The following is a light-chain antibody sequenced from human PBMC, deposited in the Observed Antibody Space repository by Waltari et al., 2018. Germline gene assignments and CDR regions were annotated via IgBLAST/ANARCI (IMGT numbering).Light chain of an antibody. CDR2: AVS. Sequence: DIQMTQSPSSVSASVGDRVTITCRASQDISSWLAWYQQKPGQAPRLLIYAVSILHSGVPSRFSGSGSGTDFTLTITSLQPDDFAIYYCQQGDGFHPITFGQGTRLE. CDR1: QDISSW. CDR3: QQGDGFHPIT. V-gene: IGKV1-12*01. J-gene: IGKJ5*01.